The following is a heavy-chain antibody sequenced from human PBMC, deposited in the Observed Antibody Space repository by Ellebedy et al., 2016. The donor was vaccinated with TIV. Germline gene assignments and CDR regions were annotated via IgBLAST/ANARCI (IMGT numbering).Heavy chain of an antibody. CDR1: GFTFSSYA. J-gene: IGHJ4*02. Sequence: GESLKISCAASGFTFSSYAMSWVRQAPGKGLEWVAVVSYAGNNKYYADSVKGRFTIPRDNSYNTLYLQMDSLRPEDTAVYYCAKDAKEKARISWEHDYWGQGTLVTVSS. CDR2: VSYAGNNK. D-gene: IGHD5-24*01. V-gene: IGHV3-30*18. CDR3: AKDAKEKARISWEHDY.